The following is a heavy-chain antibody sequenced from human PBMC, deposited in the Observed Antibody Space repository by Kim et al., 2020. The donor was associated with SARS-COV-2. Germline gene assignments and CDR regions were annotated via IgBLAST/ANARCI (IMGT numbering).Heavy chain of an antibody. CDR3: ARGGVVPAAEPTNWFDP. J-gene: IGHJ5*02. CDR1: GGSISSGGYY. D-gene: IGHD2-2*01. V-gene: IGHV4-31*03. CDR2: IYYSGST. Sequence: SETLSLTCTVSGGSISSGGYYWSWIRQHPGKGLEWIGYIYYSGSTYYNPSLKSRVTISVDTSKNQFSLKLSSVTAADTAVYYCARGGVVPAAEPTNWFDPWGQGTLVTVSS.